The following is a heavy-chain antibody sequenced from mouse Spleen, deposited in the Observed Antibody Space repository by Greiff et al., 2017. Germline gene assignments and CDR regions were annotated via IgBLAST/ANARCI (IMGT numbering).Heavy chain of an antibody. D-gene: IGHD2-4*01. V-gene: IGHV1-26*01. J-gene: IGHJ4*01. Sequence: EVQLQQSGPELVKPGASVKISCKASGYTFTDYYMNWVKQSHGKSLEWIGDINPNNGGTSYNQKFKGKATLTVDKSSSTAYMELRSLTSEDSAVYYCARSGPMIKGYAMDYWGQGTSVTVSS. CDR3: ARSGPMIKGYAMDY. CDR1: GYTFTDYY. CDR2: INPNNGGT.